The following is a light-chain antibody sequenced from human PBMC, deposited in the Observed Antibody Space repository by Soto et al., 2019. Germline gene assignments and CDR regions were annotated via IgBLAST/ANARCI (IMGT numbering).Light chain of an antibody. CDR3: SSYAGSNDRWV. Sequence: QSVLTQPPSASGSPGQSVTISCTGTSSDIGANNYVSWYQQHPSKAPKLMIHEVSKRPSGVPDRFSGSKSGNTASLTVSGLQAEDEADYYCSSYAGSNDRWVFGGGTKVTVL. CDR1: SSDIGANNY. V-gene: IGLV2-8*01. CDR2: EVS. J-gene: IGLJ3*02.